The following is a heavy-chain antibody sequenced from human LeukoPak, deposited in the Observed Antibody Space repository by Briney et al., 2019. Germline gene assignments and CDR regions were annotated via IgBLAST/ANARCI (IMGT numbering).Heavy chain of an antibody. Sequence: PGGSLRLSCAASGFSFSNYDMHWVRQAPGKGLEWVAFIRYDGSNKHYGDSVKGRFTISRDNSENTLYLQMNSLRAEDTAVYYCAKYDIWGQGTLVTVSS. CDR3: AKYDI. CDR1: GFSFSNYD. CDR2: IRYDGSNK. V-gene: IGHV3-30*02. J-gene: IGHJ3*02.